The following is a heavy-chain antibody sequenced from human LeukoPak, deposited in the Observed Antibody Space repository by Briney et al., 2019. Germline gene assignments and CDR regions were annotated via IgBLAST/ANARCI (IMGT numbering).Heavy chain of an antibody. J-gene: IGHJ3*02. Sequence: GGSLRLSCAASGFTFSDYGMSWLRQAPGKGVEGGSYIRSSGSTIYYADSVKGRFPISRDNAKNSLYLQMNSLRAEDTAVYYCARSVGGAARRLADDAFDIWGQGTMVTVSS. CDR1: GFTFSDYG. CDR2: IRSSGSTI. D-gene: IGHD6-6*01. CDR3: ARSVGGAARRLADDAFDI. V-gene: IGHV3-11*01.